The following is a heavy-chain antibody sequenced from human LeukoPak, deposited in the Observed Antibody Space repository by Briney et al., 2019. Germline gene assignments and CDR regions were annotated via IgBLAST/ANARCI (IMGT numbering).Heavy chain of an antibody. J-gene: IGHJ4*02. Sequence: GGSLRLSCAASGFTFSSYGMHWVRQAPGKGLEWVSSISSCSSYIYYADSVKGRFTISRDNAKNSLYLQMNSLRAEDTAVYYCARVYCSGGSCYSPFDYWGQGTLVTVSS. D-gene: IGHD2-15*01. CDR2: ISSCSSYI. CDR1: GFTFSSYG. CDR3: ARVYCSGGSCYSPFDY. V-gene: IGHV3-21*01.